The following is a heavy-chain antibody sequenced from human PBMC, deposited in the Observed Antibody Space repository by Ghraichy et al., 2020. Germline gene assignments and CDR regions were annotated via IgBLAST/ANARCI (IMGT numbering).Heavy chain of an antibody. V-gene: IGHV3-23*01. CDR3: VKDLGSRVLDQGMFDV. D-gene: IGHD1/OR15-1a*01. Sequence: GGSLRLSCAASGFTLSNYAMSWVRQSAGKRLEWVSSISNSGGSTWYADSVKGRFTISRATPENTLFLQMRRLRAEDTAVYFCVKDLGSRVLDQGMFDVWGQGILVTVAS. CDR1: GFTLSNYA. CDR2: ISNSGGST. J-gene: IGHJ4*02.